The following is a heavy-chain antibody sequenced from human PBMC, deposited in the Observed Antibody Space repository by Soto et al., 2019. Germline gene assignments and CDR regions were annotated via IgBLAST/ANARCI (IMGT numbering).Heavy chain of an antibody. CDR2: MNPNSGNT. CDR1: GYTFTSYD. CDR3: ARTLYGDNVDY. V-gene: IGHV1-8*01. D-gene: IGHD4-17*01. Sequence: QVQLVQSGAEVTKPGASVKVSFTASGYTFTSYDITWVRQATGQGLEWMGWMNPNSGNTGYAQKFQGRVTMTRNTSISTAYMELSSLRSEDTAVYYCARTLYGDNVDYWGQETLVNVSS. J-gene: IGHJ4*02.